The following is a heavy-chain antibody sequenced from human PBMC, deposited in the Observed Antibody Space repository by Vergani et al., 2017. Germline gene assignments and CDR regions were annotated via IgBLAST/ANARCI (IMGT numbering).Heavy chain of an antibody. V-gene: IGHV3-30-3*01. D-gene: IGHD2-21*02. Sequence: QVQLVESGGGVVQPGRSLRLSCAASGFTFSSYAMHWVRQAPGKGLEWVAVISYDGSNKYYADSVKGRFTISRDNSKNTLYLQMNSLRAEDTAVYYCAREGDPGAFDIWGQGTMVTVSS. J-gene: IGHJ3*02. CDR1: GFTFSSYA. CDR3: AREGDPGAFDI. CDR2: ISYDGSNK.